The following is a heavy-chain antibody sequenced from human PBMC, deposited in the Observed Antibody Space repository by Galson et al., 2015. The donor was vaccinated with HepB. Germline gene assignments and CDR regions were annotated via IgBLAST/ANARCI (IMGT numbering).Heavy chain of an antibody. J-gene: IGHJ2*01. CDR2: IYPSGGST. CDR3: ARDNYDILTGYSNPDL. CDR1: GYTFTSYY. D-gene: IGHD3-9*01. Sequence: SVKVSCKASGYTFTSYYMHWVRQAPGQGLEWMGIIYPSGGSTTYAQKFQGRVTMTRDTSTSTVYMELSSLRSEDTAVYYCARDNYDILTGYSNPDLWGRGTLVTVSS. V-gene: IGHV1-46*01.